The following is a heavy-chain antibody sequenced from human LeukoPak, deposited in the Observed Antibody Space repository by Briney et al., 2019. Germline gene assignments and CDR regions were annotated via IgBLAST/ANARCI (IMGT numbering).Heavy chain of an antibody. CDR1: GFNFSSYS. J-gene: IGHJ4*02. CDR3: ASPMVVAAKTFDY. V-gene: IGHV3-21*01. Sequence: PGGSLRLSCAASGFNFSSYSMNWVRQAPGKGLEWVSSISSSSSYIYYADSVKGRFTISRDNAKNSLYLQMNSLRAEDTAVYYCASPMVVAAKTFDYWGQGTLVTVSS. CDR2: ISSSSSYI. D-gene: IGHD2-15*01.